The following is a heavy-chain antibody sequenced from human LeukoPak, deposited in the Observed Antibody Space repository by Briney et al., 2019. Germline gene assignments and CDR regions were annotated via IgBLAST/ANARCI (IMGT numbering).Heavy chain of an antibody. J-gene: IGHJ5*02. CDR1: GYSFTSYW. V-gene: IGHV5-51*01. D-gene: IGHD3-9*01. CDR2: IYPGDSDT. Sequence: KHGESLKISCKGSGYSFTSYWIGWVRQMPGKGLEWMGIIYPGDSDTRYSPSFQGQVTISADKSISTAYLQWSSLKASDTAMYYCARSEYDILTGYSRNWFDPWGQGTLVTVSS. CDR3: ARSEYDILTGYSRNWFDP.